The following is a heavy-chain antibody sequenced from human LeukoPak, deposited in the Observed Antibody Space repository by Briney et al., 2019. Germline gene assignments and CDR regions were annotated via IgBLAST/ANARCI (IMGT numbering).Heavy chain of an antibody. J-gene: IGHJ4*02. D-gene: IGHD5-18*01. CDR2: IYYSGST. CDR1: GGSISSSSYY. V-gene: IGHV4-39*07. Sequence: PSETLSLTCTVSGGSISSSSYYWGWIRQPPGKGLEWIGSIYYSGSTYYNPSLKSRVTISVDTSKNQFSLKLSSVTAADTAVYYCARVMDTAMAGIDYWGQGTLVTVSS. CDR3: ARVMDTAMAGIDY.